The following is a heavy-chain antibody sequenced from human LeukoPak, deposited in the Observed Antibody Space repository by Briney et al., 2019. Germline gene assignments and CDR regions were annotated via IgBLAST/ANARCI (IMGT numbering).Heavy chain of an antibody. D-gene: IGHD3-22*01. V-gene: IGHV3-30*03. CDR2: ISDDGSNK. J-gene: IGHJ6*02. Sequence: GGSLRLSCAASGFTFSTYGMHWVRQAPGKGLEWVAVISDDGSNKYYADSVKGRFTISRDNSKNTLYLQMNSLRAEDTAVYYCARSAYYYDSRGYHNYYHYGMDVWGQGTTVTVSS. CDR1: GFTFSTYG. CDR3: ARSAYYYDSRGYHNYYHYGMDV.